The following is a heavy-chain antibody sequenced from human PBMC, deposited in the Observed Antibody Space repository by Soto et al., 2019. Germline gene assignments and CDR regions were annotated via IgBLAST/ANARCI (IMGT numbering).Heavy chain of an antibody. J-gene: IGHJ4*02. D-gene: IGHD2-15*01. CDR1: GFTFRNFG. V-gene: IGHV3-23*01. CDR2: VSGGGENT. Sequence: PGGSLRLSCAASGFTFRNFGMAWVRQAPGKGLEWVSTVSGGGENTHYSDSVNGRFAISRDNSQNTVYLHMSSLRVDDTATYYCAKDVGCGGSLFDFWGQGTQVTVSS. CDR3: AKDVGCGGSLFDF.